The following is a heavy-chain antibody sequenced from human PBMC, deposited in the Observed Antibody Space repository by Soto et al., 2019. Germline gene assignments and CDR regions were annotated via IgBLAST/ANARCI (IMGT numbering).Heavy chain of an antibody. CDR3: AKDYYYDSSGYLGY. D-gene: IGHD3-22*01. J-gene: IGHJ4*02. CDR2: ISGSGGST. Sequence: TGGSLRLSCAASGFTFSSYAMSWVRQAPGKGLEWVSAISGSGGSTYYADSVKGRFTISRDNSKNTLYLQMNSLRAEDTAVYYCAKDYYYDSSGYLGYWGQGTLVTVSS. V-gene: IGHV3-23*01. CDR1: GFTFSSYA.